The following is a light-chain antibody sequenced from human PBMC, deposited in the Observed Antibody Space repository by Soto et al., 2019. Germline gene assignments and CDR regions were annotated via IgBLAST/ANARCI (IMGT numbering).Light chain of an antibody. CDR2: GAS. V-gene: IGKV3-20*01. CDR3: QQYGGSPRT. Sequence: EIVLTQSPGTLSLSPGERATLSCRASQSINTNFLAWYQQKRGQARRLLVFGASSRATGIPDRLSGSGSGTAFTLTISRVEPEVFAVYYCQQYGGSPRTFGQGTKVEIK. CDR1: QSINTNF. J-gene: IGKJ1*01.